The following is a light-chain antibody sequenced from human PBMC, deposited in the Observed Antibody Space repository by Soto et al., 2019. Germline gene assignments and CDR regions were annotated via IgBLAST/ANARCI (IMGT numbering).Light chain of an antibody. CDR3: QQYNSYSLT. CDR1: QSISSW. Sequence: DIQMTQAPSTLSASVRDRVTITCRASQSISSWLAWYQQKPGKAPKLLIYDASSLESGVPSRFSGSGSGTEFTLTISSLQPDDFATYYCQQYNSYSLTFGQGTRLEI. V-gene: IGKV1-5*01. CDR2: DAS. J-gene: IGKJ5*01.